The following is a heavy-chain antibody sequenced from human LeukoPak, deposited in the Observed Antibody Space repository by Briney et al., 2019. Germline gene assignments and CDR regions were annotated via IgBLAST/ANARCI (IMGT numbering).Heavy chain of an antibody. CDR1: GFTFDKAW. CDR2: MNQDGNEK. CDR3: ARDVDRRDDP. D-gene: IGHD3-9*01. Sequence: GGSLRLSCAASGFTFDKAWMTWVRQAPGKGLEWVANMNQDGNEKRYVDSVKGRFTISRDNAKNLLFLQMNNMRVEDTGVYYCARDVDRRDDPWGQGILVTVSS. V-gene: IGHV3-7*01. J-gene: IGHJ5*02.